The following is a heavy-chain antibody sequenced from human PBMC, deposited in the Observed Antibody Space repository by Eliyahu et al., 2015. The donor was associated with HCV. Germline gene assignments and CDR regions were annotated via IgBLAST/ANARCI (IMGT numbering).Heavy chain of an antibody. Sequence: EVQLVESGGGLVQPGGSXRXSCAAXGFTFXXYDMHWVRQATGKGLEWVSAIGTAXDPYYPGSVKGRFTISRENAKNSLYLQMNSLRAGDTAVYYCARGSYYGSGQRSKGAFDIWGQGTMVTVSS. V-gene: IGHV3-13*05. CDR2: IGTAXDP. J-gene: IGHJ3*02. CDR3: ARGSYYGSGQRSKGAFDI. CDR1: GFTFXXYD. D-gene: IGHD3-10*01.